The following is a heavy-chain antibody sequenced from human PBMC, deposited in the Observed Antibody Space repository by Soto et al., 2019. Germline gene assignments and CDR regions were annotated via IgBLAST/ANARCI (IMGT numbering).Heavy chain of an antibody. Sequence: EVQLVESGGGLVQPGGSLRLSCAASGFTFSSYSMNWVRQAPGKGLEWVSYISSSSSTIYYADSVKGRFTISRDNAKNSLYLQMNSRRDEDTAVYYGARERGVGIAVALNWFDPWGQGTLVTVSS. CDR3: ARERGVGIAVALNWFDP. D-gene: IGHD6-19*01. J-gene: IGHJ5*02. CDR2: ISSSSSTI. CDR1: GFTFSSYS. V-gene: IGHV3-48*02.